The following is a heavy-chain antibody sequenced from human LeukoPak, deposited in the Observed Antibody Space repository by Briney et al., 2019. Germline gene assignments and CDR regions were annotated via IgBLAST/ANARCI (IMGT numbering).Heavy chain of an antibody. CDR3: AKDPRVGSRVATPCH. CDR1: GFTFSSYA. Sequence: GGSLRLSCAASGFTFSSYAMSWVRQAPGKGLEWVSAISGSGGSTYYADSVKGRFTISRDNSKSTLFLQMNSLRAEDTAVYYCAKDPRVGSRVATPCHWGQGTLVTVPS. V-gene: IGHV3-23*01. J-gene: IGHJ4*02. CDR2: ISGSGGST. D-gene: IGHD5-24*01.